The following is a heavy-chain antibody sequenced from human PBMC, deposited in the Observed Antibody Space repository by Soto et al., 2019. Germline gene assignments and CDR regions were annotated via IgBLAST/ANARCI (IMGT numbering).Heavy chain of an antibody. Sequence: PSETLSLTCAVYGGSFSCYYWSWSRQPPGKGLEWIGEINHSGSTNYNPSLKSRVTISVDTSKNQFSLKLSSVTAADTAVYYCARGFYYDSRAFDIWGQGTMVTVSS. J-gene: IGHJ3*02. CDR3: ARGFYYDSRAFDI. V-gene: IGHV4-34*01. CDR1: GGSFSCYY. CDR2: INHSGST. D-gene: IGHD3-22*01.